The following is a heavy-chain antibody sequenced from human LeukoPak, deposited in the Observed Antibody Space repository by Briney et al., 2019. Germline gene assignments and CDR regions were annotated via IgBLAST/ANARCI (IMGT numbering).Heavy chain of an antibody. CDR1: GFTFSSYG. Sequence: PGGSLRLSCAASGFTFSSYGMHWVRQAPGKGLEWVAVIWYGGSNKYYADSVKGRFTISRDNSKNTLYLQMNSLRAEDTAVYYCASPYSGSSDAFDIWGQGTMVTVSS. J-gene: IGHJ3*02. CDR3: ASPYSGSSDAFDI. V-gene: IGHV3-33*01. D-gene: IGHD1-26*01. CDR2: IWYGGSNK.